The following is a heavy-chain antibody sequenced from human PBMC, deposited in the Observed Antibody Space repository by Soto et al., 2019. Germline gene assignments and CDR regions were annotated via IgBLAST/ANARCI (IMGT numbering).Heavy chain of an antibody. Sequence: GGSLRLSCAASGFTFSSYGMHWVRQAPGKGLEWVAVISYDGSNKYYADSVKGRFTISRDNSKYTLYLQMNSLRAEDTAVYYCAKGGQQLIHYYYYYGMDVWGQGTTVTVSS. CDR2: ISYDGSNK. J-gene: IGHJ6*02. CDR3: AKGGQQLIHYYYYYGMDV. V-gene: IGHV3-30*18. D-gene: IGHD6-13*01. CDR1: GFTFSSYG.